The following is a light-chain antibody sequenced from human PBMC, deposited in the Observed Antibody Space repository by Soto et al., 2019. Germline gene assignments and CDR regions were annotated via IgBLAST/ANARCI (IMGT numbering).Light chain of an antibody. V-gene: IGLV2-14*01. CDR2: EVS. Sequence: QFALTQPASVSGSPGQSITISCTGTSSDVGGYKYVSWNQQHPGKAPKLMIYEVSNRPSGVSNRFSGSKSGNTASLTISGLQAEDEADYYCSSYTSSSTYVFGTGTKVTVL. CDR3: SSYTSSSTYV. J-gene: IGLJ1*01. CDR1: SSDVGGYKY.